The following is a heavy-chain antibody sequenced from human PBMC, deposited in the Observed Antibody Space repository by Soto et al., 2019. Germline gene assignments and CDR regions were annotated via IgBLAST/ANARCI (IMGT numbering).Heavy chain of an antibody. V-gene: IGHV3-30-3*01. Sequence: HPGGSLRLSCAASGFIFSSYAMHWVRQAPGKGLEWVAVISFDGSNKFYADSVKGRFTISRDNSKDTLSLQMNSLRAEDTAVYYCASPERAGGATSSPLDYWGQGTLVTVSS. CDR3: ASPERAGGATSSPLDY. D-gene: IGHD1-26*01. CDR2: ISFDGSNK. J-gene: IGHJ4*02. CDR1: GFIFSSYA.